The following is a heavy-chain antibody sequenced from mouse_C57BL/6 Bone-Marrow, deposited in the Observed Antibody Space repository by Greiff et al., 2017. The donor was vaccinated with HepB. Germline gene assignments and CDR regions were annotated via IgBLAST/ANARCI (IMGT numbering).Heavy chain of an antibody. D-gene: IGHD1-1*01. CDR1: GYTFTDYY. Sequence: QVHVKQSGPELVKPGASVKISCKASGYTFTDYYINWVKQRPGQGLEWIGWIFPGSGSTYYNEKFKGKATLTVDKSSSTAYMLLSSLTSEDSAVYFCARGDGSDPYYFDYWGQGTTLTVSS. V-gene: IGHV1-75*01. J-gene: IGHJ2*01. CDR3: ARGDGSDPYYFDY. CDR2: IFPGSGST.